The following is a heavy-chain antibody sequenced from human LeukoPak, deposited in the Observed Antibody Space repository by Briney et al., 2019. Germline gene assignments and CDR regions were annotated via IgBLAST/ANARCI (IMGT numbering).Heavy chain of an antibody. D-gene: IGHD3-10*01. CDR1: GFTFSNYG. CDR3: ANSAVGYGDLGRDY. CDR2: IRYDGSNK. J-gene: IGHJ4*02. Sequence: GGSLSLSCVASGFTFSNYGMHWVRHAPGKGLEWVTFIRYDGSNKYYPDSVEGRFTGSRDNSRTPLYLQMNSLRPDDTSVYYCANSAVGYGDLGRDYWGQGTLVTVSS. V-gene: IGHV3-30*02.